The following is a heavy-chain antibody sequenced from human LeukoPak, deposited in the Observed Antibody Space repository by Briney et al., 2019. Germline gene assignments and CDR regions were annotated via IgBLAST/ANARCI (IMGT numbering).Heavy chain of an antibody. J-gene: IGHJ4*02. CDR3: ARGGGTVTHYFDY. CDR1: GGSISSGGYY. V-gene: IGHV4-31*03. CDR2: IYYSGST. D-gene: IGHD4-17*01. Sequence: PSQTLSLTCTVSGGSISSGGYYWSWIRQHPGKGLEWIGYIYYSGSTYYNPSLKSRVTISVDTPKNQFSLKLSSVTAADTAVYYCARGGGTVTHYFDYWGQGTLVTVSS.